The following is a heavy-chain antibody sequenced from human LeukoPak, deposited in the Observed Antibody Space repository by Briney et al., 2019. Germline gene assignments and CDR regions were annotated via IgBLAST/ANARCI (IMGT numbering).Heavy chain of an antibody. V-gene: IGHV1-18*01. CDR1: GYTFTSYG. D-gene: IGHD6-13*01. CDR2: ISAYNGNT. CDR3: ARDVYSIAAAGTFDY. Sequence: ASVKVSCKASGYTFTSYGISWVRQAPGQGLEWMGWISAYNGNTNYAQTLQGRVTMTTDTSTSTAYMELRSLRSDDTAVYYCARDVYSIAAAGTFDYWGQGTLVTVSS. J-gene: IGHJ4*02.